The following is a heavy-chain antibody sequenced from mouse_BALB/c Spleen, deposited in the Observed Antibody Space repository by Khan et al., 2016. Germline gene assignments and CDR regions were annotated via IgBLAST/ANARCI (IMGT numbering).Heavy chain of an antibody. J-gene: IGHJ4*01. CDR1: GFSFTTYG. CDR3: ARGYGNYVAYAMDY. D-gene: IGHD2-1*01. CDR2: IWAGGST. Sequence: QVQLKQSGPGLVAPSQSLSITCTVSGFSFTTYGVHWIRQPPGKGLEWLGVIWAGGSTNYYSALMSKLRMTKDNTKSQVFLKMNSLQTDDTARYYCARGYGNYVAYAMDYWGQGTSVTVSS. V-gene: IGHV2-9*02.